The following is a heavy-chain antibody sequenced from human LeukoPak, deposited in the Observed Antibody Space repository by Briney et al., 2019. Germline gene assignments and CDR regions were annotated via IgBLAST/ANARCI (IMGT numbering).Heavy chain of an antibody. CDR1: GFTFSSYA. J-gene: IGHJ6*02. Sequence: GGSLRLSCAASGFTFSSYAMSWVRQAPGKGLEWVSAISGSGGSTYYADSVKGRFTISRDNSKNTLYLQMNSLRAEDTAVYYCAREYYDFWSGYYTGPCGMDVWGQGTTVTVSS. V-gene: IGHV3-23*01. CDR3: AREYYDFWSGYYTGPCGMDV. D-gene: IGHD3-3*01. CDR2: ISGSGGST.